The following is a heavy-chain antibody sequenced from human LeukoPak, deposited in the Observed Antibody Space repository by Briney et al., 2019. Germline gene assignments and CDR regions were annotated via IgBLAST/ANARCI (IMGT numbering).Heavy chain of an antibody. V-gene: IGHV4-59*08. Sequence: SETLSLTCTVSGSSITSYYWSSIRQPPRKGLKWIASRHYRGTTYYNPSLKRRVTISVDTSKNQFSLKLSSVTAADTAVYFCARRSDCSGGSCYSSFSYYFDYWGQGTLVTVSS. CDR2: RHYRGTT. CDR3: ARRSDCSGGSCYSSFSYYFDY. J-gene: IGHJ4*02. CDR1: GSSITSYY. D-gene: IGHD2-15*01.